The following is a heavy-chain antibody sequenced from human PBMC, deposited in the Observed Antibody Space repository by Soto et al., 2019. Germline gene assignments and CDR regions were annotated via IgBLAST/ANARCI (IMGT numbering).Heavy chain of an antibody. CDR3: ARDYSSGWHGPIDY. J-gene: IGHJ4*02. Sequence: QVQLVESGGGVVQPGRSLRLSCAASGFTFSSYGMHWVRQAPGKGLEWVAVISYDGSNKYYADSVKGRFTISRDNSKNTLYLQMNSLRAEDTAVYYCARDYSSGWHGPIDYWGQGTLVTVSS. CDR2: ISYDGSNK. V-gene: IGHV3-30*03. CDR1: GFTFSSYG. D-gene: IGHD6-19*01.